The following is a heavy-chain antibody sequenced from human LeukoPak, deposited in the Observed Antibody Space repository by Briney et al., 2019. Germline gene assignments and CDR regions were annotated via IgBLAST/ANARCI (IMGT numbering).Heavy chain of an antibody. V-gene: IGHV1-2*02. D-gene: IGHD6-19*01. Sequence: GASVKVSCKASGYTFTGYYMHWVPQAPGQGLEWMGWINPNSGGTNYAQKFQGRVTMTRDTSISTAYMELSRLRSDDTAVYYCARVALSSGWYDYWGQGTLVTVSS. J-gene: IGHJ4*02. CDR1: GYTFTGYY. CDR3: ARVALSSGWYDY. CDR2: INPNSGGT.